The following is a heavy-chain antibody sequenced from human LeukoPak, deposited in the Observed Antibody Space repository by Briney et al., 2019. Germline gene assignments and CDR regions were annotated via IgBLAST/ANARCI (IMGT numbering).Heavy chain of an antibody. D-gene: IGHD3-10*01. CDR1: GFTFSSHG. CDR3: ARLSAYYYGSYFYYYMDV. Sequence: GGSLRLSCAASGFTFSSHGMNWVRQAPGKGPEWVANIRQDESERYFADSVKGRFTISRDNAKKSVYLHMSSLRAEDTALYYCARLSAYYYGSYFYYYMDVWGKGTTVTVSS. J-gene: IGHJ6*03. CDR2: IRQDESER. V-gene: IGHV3-7*01.